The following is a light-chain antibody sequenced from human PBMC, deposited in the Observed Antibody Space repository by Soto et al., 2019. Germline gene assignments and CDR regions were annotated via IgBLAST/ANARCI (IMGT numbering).Light chain of an antibody. CDR2: WAS. CDR3: QQYYNNQWT. J-gene: IGKJ1*01. CDR1: QSVLYSSNNKNY. Sequence: DIVMTQSPDSLAVSLGERATINCKSSQSVLYSSNNKNYLAWYQQKSGQPPKLLIYWASTRESGVPDRFSGSGSGTDFTLTISSLQAEDVAVYYCQQYYNNQWTFGQGTKVEFK. V-gene: IGKV4-1*01.